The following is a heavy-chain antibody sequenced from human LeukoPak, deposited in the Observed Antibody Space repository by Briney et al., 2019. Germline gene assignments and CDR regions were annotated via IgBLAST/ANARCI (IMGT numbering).Heavy chain of an antibody. CDR3: ARNNGMDV. V-gene: IGHV3-7*03. CDR2: IKQDGSEK. Sequence: GGSLRLSCAASGFTFSSYWMSWVRQAPGKGLEWVANIKQDGSEKYYLDSVKGRFTISKDNAKNSLYLQMNSLRAEDTALYHCARNNGMDVWGQGTTVIVSS. J-gene: IGHJ6*02. CDR1: GFTFSSYW.